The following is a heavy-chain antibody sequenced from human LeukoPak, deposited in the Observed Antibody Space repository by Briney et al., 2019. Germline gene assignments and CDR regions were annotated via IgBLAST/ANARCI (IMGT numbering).Heavy chain of an antibody. CDR2: MYSDETT. D-gene: IGHD3-16*02. CDR3: ARDAALGELSYTFDY. CDR1: GFTVSSNY. Sequence: GGSLRLSCAASGFTVSSNYISWVRQAPGKGLEWVTVMYSDETTYYADSVKGRFTISRDNFKNTLYLQMNSLRAEDTAVYYCARDAALGELSYTFDYWGQGTLVTVSS. V-gene: IGHV3-53*01. J-gene: IGHJ4*02.